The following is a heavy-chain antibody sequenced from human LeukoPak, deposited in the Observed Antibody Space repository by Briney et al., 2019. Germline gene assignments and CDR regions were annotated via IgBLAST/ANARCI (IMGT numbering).Heavy chain of an antibody. CDR2: ISLNSGGT. V-gene: IGHV1-2*02. J-gene: IGHJ4*02. CDR3: AKEGGGLDY. CDR1: GYTFTSYG. D-gene: IGHD3-16*01. Sequence: ASVKVSCKASGYTFTSYGINWVRQAPGQGLEWMGWISLNSGGTSYAQTFEGRVTMTRDTSISTAYMKLSRLRSADTAVYYCAKEGGGLDYWGQGTLVTVSS.